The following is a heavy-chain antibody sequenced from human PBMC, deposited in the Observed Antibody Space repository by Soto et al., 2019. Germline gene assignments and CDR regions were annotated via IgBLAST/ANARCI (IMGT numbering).Heavy chain of an antibody. CDR3: ASLEITGY. CDR1: GYTLNTNY. J-gene: IGHJ4*02. D-gene: IGHD3-16*01. V-gene: IGHV1-46*02. CDR2: INTSGGST. Sequence: QAQLVQSGAEVKKPGASVKISCKASGYTLNTNYLVWVRQAPGHGLEWMGIINTSGGSTDYAQKFQGRLSVTTDTSTNTLYLELSSLRSEDTAVYYCASLEITGYWGQGTQVAASS.